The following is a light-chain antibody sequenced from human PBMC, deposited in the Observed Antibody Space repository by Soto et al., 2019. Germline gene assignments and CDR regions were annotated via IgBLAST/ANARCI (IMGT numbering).Light chain of an antibody. Sequence: LTQPPSASGSPGQSVTISCTGTSSDVGGYNYVSWYQQHPGKAPKLMIYEVNKRPSGVPDRFSGSRSGNTASLTVSGLQAEDEADYYCASHAGRKNIIFGGGTKVTVL. CDR2: EVN. CDR3: ASHAGRKNII. CDR1: SSDVGGYNY. J-gene: IGLJ2*01. V-gene: IGLV2-8*01.